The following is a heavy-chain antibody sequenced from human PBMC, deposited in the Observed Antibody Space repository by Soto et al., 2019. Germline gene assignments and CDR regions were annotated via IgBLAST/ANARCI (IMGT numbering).Heavy chain of an antibody. CDR2: IIPIFGTA. V-gene: IGHV1-69*01. Sequence: QVQLVQSGAEVKKPGSSVKVSCKASGGTFSSYAISWVRQAPGQGLEWMGGIIPIFGTANYAQKFQGRVTIPADESTSTAYMELSSLRSEDTAVYYCARDRGYSSSWYSAVNWFDPWGQGTLVTVSS. J-gene: IGHJ5*02. D-gene: IGHD6-13*01. CDR3: ARDRGYSSSWYSAVNWFDP. CDR1: GGTFSSYA.